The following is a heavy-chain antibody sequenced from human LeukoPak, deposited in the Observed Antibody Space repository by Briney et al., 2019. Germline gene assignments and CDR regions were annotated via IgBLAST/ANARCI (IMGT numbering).Heavy chain of an antibody. J-gene: IGHJ4*02. D-gene: IGHD3-10*01. CDR2: IYPGDSDT. Sequence: GESLKISCKGSGYSFTSYWIGWVRQMPGKGLEWMGIIYPGDSDTRYSPSFQGQVTISADKSTSTAYLQWSSLKASDTAMYYCARTYYYGSGSYYTPIYFDYWGQGTLVTVSS. CDR1: GYSFTSYW. V-gene: IGHV5-51*01. CDR3: ARTYYYGSGSYYTPIYFDY.